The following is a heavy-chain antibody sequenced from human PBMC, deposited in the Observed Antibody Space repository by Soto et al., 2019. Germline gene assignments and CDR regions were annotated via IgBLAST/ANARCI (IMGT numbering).Heavy chain of an antibody. CDR2: IREDGSEK. CDR3: AREFGAVKRYFDN. CDR1: GFSFKSYW. Sequence: PGGSLRLSCEVAGFSFKSYWMSWVRQAPGKGLEWVANIREDGSEKNYVDSVKGRFTISRDNAKNSLFLQMNSLRAEDTGVYYCAREFGAVKRYFDNWGQGTLVTVSS. J-gene: IGHJ4*02. V-gene: IGHV3-7*01. D-gene: IGHD3-10*01.